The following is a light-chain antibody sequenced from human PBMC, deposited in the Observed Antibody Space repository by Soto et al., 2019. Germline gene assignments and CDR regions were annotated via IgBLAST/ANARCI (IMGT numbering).Light chain of an antibody. J-gene: IGKJ5*01. Sequence: IVLTQSPATLSLSPGERATLSCRASLSVSSYLAWYQQKPGQAPRLLIYDASNRATGITARFSGSGSATDFTLTISSLEPEDSAVYYCQQRRDWPTFGQGTQLEIK. CDR2: DAS. CDR1: LSVSSY. V-gene: IGKV3-11*01. CDR3: QQRRDWPT.